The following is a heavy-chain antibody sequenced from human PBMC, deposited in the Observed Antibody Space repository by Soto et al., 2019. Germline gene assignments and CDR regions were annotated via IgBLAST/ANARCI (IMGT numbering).Heavy chain of an antibody. D-gene: IGHD2-8*01. CDR3: TTGMGLIVLMVYATTPVPPDDY. CDR2: IKSKTDGGET. J-gene: IGHJ4*02. Sequence: GGSLRLSCAASGFTFSNAWMSWVRQAPGKGLEWVARIKSKTDGGETEYAATVKDRFTISRDDSRNTLYLQMNSLKTEDKAVYYCTTGMGLIVLMVYATTPVPPDDYWGQGTLVTVSS. V-gene: IGHV3-15*01. CDR1: GFTFSNAW.